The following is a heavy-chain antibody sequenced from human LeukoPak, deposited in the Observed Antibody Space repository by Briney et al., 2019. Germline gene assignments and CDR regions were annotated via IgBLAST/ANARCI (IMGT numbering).Heavy chain of an antibody. CDR1: RFTFNIYA. CDR3: AKGASDWFLRPFDY. J-gene: IGHJ4*02. Sequence: GGSLRLSCAASRFTFNIYAMNWVRQAPGKGLEWVSSISGNGISAFYADSVKGRFTISRDNSKNTFFLQMNSLRAEDTAVYYCAKGASDWFLRPFDYWAQGTLVTVSS. V-gene: IGHV3-23*01. D-gene: IGHD3-9*01. CDR2: ISGNGISA.